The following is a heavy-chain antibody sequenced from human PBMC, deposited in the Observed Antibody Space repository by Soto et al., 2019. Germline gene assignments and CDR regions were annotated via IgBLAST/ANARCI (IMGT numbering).Heavy chain of an antibody. Sequence: SETLSLTCAVYGGSFSGYYWSWIRQPPGKGLEWIGEINHSGSTYYNPSLKSRVTISVDTSKNQFSLKLSSVTAADTAVYYCARQYYYDSSGYYLDYWGQGTLVTVSS. CDR1: GGSFSGYY. D-gene: IGHD3-22*01. V-gene: IGHV4-34*01. CDR3: ARQYYYDSSGYYLDY. J-gene: IGHJ4*02. CDR2: INHSGST.